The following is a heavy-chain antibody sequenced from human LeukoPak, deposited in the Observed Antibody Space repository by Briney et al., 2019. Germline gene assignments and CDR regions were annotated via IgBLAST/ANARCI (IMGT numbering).Heavy chain of an antibody. CDR2: ITRSSIYI. J-gene: IGHJ4*02. CDR1: GFTFSSYS. V-gene: IGHV3-21*01. Sequence: TGGSLRLSCAASGFTFSSYSMNWVRQAPGKGLEWVSCITRSSIYIYYADSVKGRFTISRDNAKNSLYLQMNSLRAEETAVYYGARGRYDSSGSYSLFDYWGQGTLVTVSS. CDR3: ARGRYDSSGSYSLFDY. D-gene: IGHD3-22*01.